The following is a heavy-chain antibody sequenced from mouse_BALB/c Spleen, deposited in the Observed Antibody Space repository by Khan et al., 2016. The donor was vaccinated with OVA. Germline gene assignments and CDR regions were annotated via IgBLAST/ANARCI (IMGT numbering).Heavy chain of an antibody. J-gene: IGHJ4*01. D-gene: IGHD2-10*01. CDR2: IWSDGSP. CDR3: ARQPYYHYNIMDY. Sequence: QVQLKESGPGLAAPSQSLSITCTISGFSLTNYGVHWVRQPPGKGLEWLAVIWSDGSPTYNSALKSRLTITKDNSQSQVFLKMNSLQTDDTAIYFCARQPYYHYNIMDYWGQGTSVTVSS. V-gene: IGHV2-6-1*01. CDR1: GFSLTNYG.